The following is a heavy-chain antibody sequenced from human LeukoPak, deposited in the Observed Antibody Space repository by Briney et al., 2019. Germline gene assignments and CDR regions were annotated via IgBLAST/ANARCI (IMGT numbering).Heavy chain of an antibody. CDR3: TTRSPARYCSDGACYSSADY. Sequence: GGSLRLSCAASGVSFSDAWMNWVRQAPGKGLEWVGHIRSKADGGTPDYIAPVKGRFTISRDDSKDTLYLQMNSLNTEDTAMYYCTTRSPARYCSDGACYSSADYWGQGTLVTVSS. V-gene: IGHV3-15*07. D-gene: IGHD2-15*01. J-gene: IGHJ4*02. CDR2: IRSKADGGTP. CDR1: GVSFSDAW.